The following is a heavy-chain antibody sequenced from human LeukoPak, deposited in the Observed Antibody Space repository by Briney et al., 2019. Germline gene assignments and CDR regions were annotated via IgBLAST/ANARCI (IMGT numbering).Heavy chain of an antibody. CDR1: GFTFNNYA. CDR2: ISDGGGYT. D-gene: IGHD3-10*01. J-gene: IGHJ4*02. Sequence: GGSLRLSCAASGFTFNNYAMTWVRQAPGKGLEWVSTISDGGGYTYYADSVKGRFTITRDNAKNSLYLQMNSLRAEDTAVYYCARDRGSYFDYWGQGTLVTVSS. CDR3: ARDRGSYFDY. V-gene: IGHV3-23*01.